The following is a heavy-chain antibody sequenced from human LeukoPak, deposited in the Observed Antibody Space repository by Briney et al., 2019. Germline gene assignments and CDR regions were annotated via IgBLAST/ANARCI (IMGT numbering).Heavy chain of an antibody. Sequence: ASVKVSCKASGYTFTGYYMHWVRQAPGQGLEWMGWINPNSGGTNYAQKFQGRVTMTRDTSISTAYMELSRLRSDDTAVYYCARDIYSSSWSGDYWGQGTLVTVSS. V-gene: IGHV1-2*02. CDR3: ARDIYSSSWSGDY. J-gene: IGHJ4*02. CDR2: INPNSGGT. D-gene: IGHD6-13*01. CDR1: GYTFTGYY.